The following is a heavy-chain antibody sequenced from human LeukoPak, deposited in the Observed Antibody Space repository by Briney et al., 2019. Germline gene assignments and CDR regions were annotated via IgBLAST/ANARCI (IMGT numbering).Heavy chain of an antibody. V-gene: IGHV3-30-3*01. D-gene: IGHD5-18*01. J-gene: IGHJ4*02. Sequence: PGRSLRLSCAASGFTFSSYAMHWVRQAPGKGLEWVAVISYDGSNKYYADSVKGRFTISRDNSKNTLYLQMNSLRAEDTAVYYCASGHSYGYLPWVDYWGQGTLVSVSS. CDR3: ASGHSYGYLPWVDY. CDR2: ISYDGSNK. CDR1: GFTFSSYA.